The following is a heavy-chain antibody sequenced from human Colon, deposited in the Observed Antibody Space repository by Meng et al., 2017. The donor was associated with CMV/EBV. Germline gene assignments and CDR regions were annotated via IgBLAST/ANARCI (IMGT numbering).Heavy chain of an antibody. D-gene: IGHD3-10*01. CDR2: ISANNGNT. V-gene: IGHV1-18*01. Sequence: VQSKTEVKKTGDSVKVSCKVAGNTLSTYVISWVRQAPGQGLEWMGWISANNGNTNYGKKFQGRVNMTTVTSTNTAYMELRSLRSDDTAVYYCATGGSPFFNPWGQGTLVTVSS. CDR1: GNTLSTYV. CDR3: ATGGSPFFNP. J-gene: IGHJ5*02.